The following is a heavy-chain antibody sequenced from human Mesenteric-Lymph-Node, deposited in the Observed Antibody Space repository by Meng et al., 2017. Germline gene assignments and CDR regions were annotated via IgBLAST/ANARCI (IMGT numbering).Heavy chain of an antibody. CDR2: IYKSGHI. V-gene: IGHV3-23*05. D-gene: IGHD3-10*01. J-gene: IGHJ4*02. Sequence: GESLKISCAASGFTFSSYAMSWVRQAPGKGLEWVSVIYKSGHIYYADSVKGRFTTSRDSSKNTLYLQMNSLRAEDTAVYYCARGVSYFGSGSYEDYWGQGTLVTVSS. CDR3: ARGVSYFGSGSYEDY. CDR1: GFTFSSYA.